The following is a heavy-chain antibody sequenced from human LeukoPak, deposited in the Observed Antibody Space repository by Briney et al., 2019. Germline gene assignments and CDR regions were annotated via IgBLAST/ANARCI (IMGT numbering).Heavy chain of an antibody. CDR2: ISSSGSTI. V-gene: IGHV3-48*03. CDR3: AREMRDWYYDILTGRNAFDI. J-gene: IGHJ3*02. CDR1: GFTFSSYE. D-gene: IGHD3-9*01. Sequence: GGSLGLSCAASGFTFSSYEMNWVRQAPGKGLEWVSYISSSGSTIYYADSVKGRFTISRDNAKNSLYLQMNSLRAEDTAVYYCAREMRDWYYDILTGRNAFDIWGQGTMVTVSS.